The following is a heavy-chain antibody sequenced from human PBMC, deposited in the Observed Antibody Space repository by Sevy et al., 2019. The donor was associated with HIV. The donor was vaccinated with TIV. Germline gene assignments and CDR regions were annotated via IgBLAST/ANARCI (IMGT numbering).Heavy chain of an antibody. V-gene: IGHV5-51*01. D-gene: IGHD1-1*01. CDR3: ARGARGTLPSYYYYTMDI. J-gene: IGHJ6*02. Sequence: GESLKISCKGSGYTFTNYWIGWVRQMPGKGLEWMGIIYPGDSDTRYSPPFQGQVTISVDKSISTAYLQWSSLKASDTAIFYCARGARGTLPSYYYYTMDIWGQGTTVTVSS. CDR2: IYPGDSDT. CDR1: GYTFTNYW.